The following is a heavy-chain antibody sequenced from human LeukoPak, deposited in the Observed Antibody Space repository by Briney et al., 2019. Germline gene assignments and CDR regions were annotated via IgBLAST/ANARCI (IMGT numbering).Heavy chain of an antibody. D-gene: IGHD3-3*01. CDR3: AKDASTWSRLPGWKDY. CDR1: GFTFSSYA. Sequence: GGSLRLSCAASGFTFSSYAMSWVRQAPGKGLEWVSAISGSGGSTYYADSGKGRFTISRDNSKNTLYLQMNSLRAEDTAVYYCAKDASTWSRLPGWKDYWGQGTLVTVSS. V-gene: IGHV3-23*01. CDR2: ISGSGGST. J-gene: IGHJ4*02.